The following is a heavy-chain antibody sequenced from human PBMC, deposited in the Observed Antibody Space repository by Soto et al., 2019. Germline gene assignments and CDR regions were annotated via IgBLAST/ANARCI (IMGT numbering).Heavy chain of an antibody. CDR3: AREISTAGTAPTDY. Sequence: PSETLSLTCTVSGGSISIGDYYWSWVLQTPGNGLEWIGYIYYTGSTDYNPSLKSRVSISVDTSKNQFSLTLRSVTAADTAVYYCAREISTAGTAPTDYWGQGTLVTVSS. CDR2: IYYTGST. V-gene: IGHV4-30-4*01. D-gene: IGHD6-13*01. CDR1: GGSISIGDYY. J-gene: IGHJ4*02.